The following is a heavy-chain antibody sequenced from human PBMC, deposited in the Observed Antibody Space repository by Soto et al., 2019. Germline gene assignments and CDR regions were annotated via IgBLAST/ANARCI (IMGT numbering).Heavy chain of an antibody. V-gene: IGHV4-59*02. CDR3: ASTWKAATATGLDS. CDR2: VHSGGSA. CDR1: PASVHDYY. J-gene: IGHJ4*02. D-gene: IGHD6-13*01. Sequence: SETLCLTCNVFPASVHDYYWSWIRQTPRMRLEWIGLVHSGGSALSNPWFTRRVIISLETSKNQFSLTLTSLNAADSAVYYCASTWKAATATGLDSRGQGALVTVSS.